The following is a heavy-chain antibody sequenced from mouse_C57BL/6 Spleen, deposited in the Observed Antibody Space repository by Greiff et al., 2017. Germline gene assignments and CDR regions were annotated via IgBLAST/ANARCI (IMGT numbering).Heavy chain of an antibody. J-gene: IGHJ3*01. D-gene: IGHD3-2*02. V-gene: IGHV1-81*01. CDR1: GYTFTSYG. Sequence: QVQLQQSGAELARPGASVKLSCKASGYTFTSYGIRWVKQRTGQGLEWIGEIYPRSGNTYYNEKFKGKATLTADKSSSTAYMELRSPTSEDSAVYLVEIVAAQATSTFAYWGQGTLVTVSA. CDR3: EIVAAQATSTFAY. CDR2: IYPRSGNT.